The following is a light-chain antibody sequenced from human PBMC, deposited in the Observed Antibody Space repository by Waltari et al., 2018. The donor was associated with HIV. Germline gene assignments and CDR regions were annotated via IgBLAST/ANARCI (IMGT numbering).Light chain of an antibody. CDR1: SSHIERNY. J-gene: IGLJ2*01. Sequence: QSVLTQPPSASGTPGQRVTISCSGSSSHIERNYVYWSQPLPGTDPKLILYRNNQRPSGVPDRFSVSKSGTSASLAISGLRSEDEAEYYCAAWDDSLRGVFGGGTKLTVL. CDR2: RNN. V-gene: IGLV1-47*01. CDR3: AAWDDSLRGV.